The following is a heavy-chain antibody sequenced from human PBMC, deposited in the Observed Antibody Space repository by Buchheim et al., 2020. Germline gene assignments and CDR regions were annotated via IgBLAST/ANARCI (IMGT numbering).Heavy chain of an antibody. D-gene: IGHD3-10*01. Sequence: QVQLQESGPGLVKPSETLSLTCTVSGDSICSYYWSWIRQPPGKGLEWIGYIYYSGSTNYNPSLKSRVTISVDTSKNQFSLKLSSVTAADTAVYYCVREDYGSGSVDYWGQGTL. CDR2: IYYSGST. J-gene: IGHJ4*02. CDR3: VREDYGSGSVDY. V-gene: IGHV4-59*01. CDR1: GDSICSYY.